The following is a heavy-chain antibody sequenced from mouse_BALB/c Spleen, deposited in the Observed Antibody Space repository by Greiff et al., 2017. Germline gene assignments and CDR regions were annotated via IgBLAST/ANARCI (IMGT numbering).Heavy chain of an antibody. CDR2: IRLKSNNYAT. CDR3: TRLTTVVEGFAY. J-gene: IGHJ3*01. Sequence: EVQLQESGGGLVQPGGSMKLSCVASGFTFSNYWMNWVRQSPEKGLEWVAEIRLKSNNYATHYAESVKGRFTISRDDSKSSVYLQMNNLRAEDTGIYYCTRLTTVVEGFAYWGQGTLVTVSA. V-gene: IGHV6-6*02. D-gene: IGHD1-1*01. CDR1: GFTFSNYW.